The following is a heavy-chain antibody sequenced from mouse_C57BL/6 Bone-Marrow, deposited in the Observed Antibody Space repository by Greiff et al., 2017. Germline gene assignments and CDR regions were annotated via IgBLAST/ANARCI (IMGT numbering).Heavy chain of an antibody. Sequence: VQLVESGAELARPGASVKLSCKASGYTFTSYGISWVKQRTGQGLEWIGEIYPRSGNTYYNEKFKGKATLTADKSSSTAYMELRSLTSEDSAVYFCARWSSNYFAYWGQGTLVTVSA. CDR3: ARWSSNYFAY. V-gene: IGHV1-81*01. J-gene: IGHJ3*01. D-gene: IGHD2-5*01. CDR1: GYTFTSYG. CDR2: IYPRSGNT.